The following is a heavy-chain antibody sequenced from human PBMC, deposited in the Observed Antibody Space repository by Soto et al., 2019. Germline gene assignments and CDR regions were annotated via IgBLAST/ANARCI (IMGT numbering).Heavy chain of an antibody. J-gene: IGHJ6*02. CDR2: IYYSGST. Sequence: QLQLQESGPGLXXXXXXXSLTXTVSGXXISSXXYYWGWIRQPPGKGLEWIGSIYYSGSTYYNPSLKSRVTISVDTSKNQFSLKLSSVTAADTAVYYCARHTPGGYSYGYGVYYYGMDVWGQGTTVTVSS. CDR3: ARHTPGGYSYGYGVYYYGMDV. V-gene: IGHV4-39*01. D-gene: IGHD5-18*01. CDR1: GXXISSXXYY.